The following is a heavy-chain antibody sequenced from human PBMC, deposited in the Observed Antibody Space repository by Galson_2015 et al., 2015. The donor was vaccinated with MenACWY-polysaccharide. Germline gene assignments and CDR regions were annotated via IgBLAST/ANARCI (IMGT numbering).Heavy chain of an antibody. D-gene: IGHD1-14*01. CDR1: GFSFDYYD. Sequence: FLRLSCAASGFSFDYYDIHWVRRAPGKGLEWVAVISYDGREKYYADSVKGRFTISRDNSRNTMFLQMTSLRVDDTAVYYCAKKSSAGASDHWGQGTLVTVSS. V-gene: IGHV3-30*18. CDR2: ISYDGREK. J-gene: IGHJ4*02. CDR3: AKKSSAGASDH.